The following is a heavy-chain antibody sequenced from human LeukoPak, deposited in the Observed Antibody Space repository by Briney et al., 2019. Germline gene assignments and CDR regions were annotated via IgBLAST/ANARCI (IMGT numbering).Heavy chain of an antibody. CDR1: GGSINNSSYY. J-gene: IGHJ4*02. Sequence: SETLSPTCTVSGGSINNSSYYWGWIRQPPGRGLEWIGTIYYTGNTYYNPSLKSRVTMSLETSKNQFSLNLGSVTAADTAVYYCAILWWLVDYWGQGTLVTVSS. D-gene: IGHD5-12*01. CDR2: IYYTGNT. V-gene: IGHV4-39*07. CDR3: AILWWLVDY.